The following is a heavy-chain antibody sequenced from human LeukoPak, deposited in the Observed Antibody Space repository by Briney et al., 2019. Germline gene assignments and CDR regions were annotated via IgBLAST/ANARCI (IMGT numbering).Heavy chain of an antibody. D-gene: IGHD6-19*01. CDR2: ISNDGDTK. CDR3: ARGGETASTGWSMIDY. Sequence: PGTSLRRSCAASGFTFNTHTMHWVRQAPGKGLEWVAVISNDGDTKFYADSVKGRFTISRDNSKNTLYLQVNRLRPEDTALFYCARGGETASTGWSMIDYWGQGSLVTVSS. V-gene: IGHV3-30-3*01. CDR1: GFTFNTHT. J-gene: IGHJ4*02.